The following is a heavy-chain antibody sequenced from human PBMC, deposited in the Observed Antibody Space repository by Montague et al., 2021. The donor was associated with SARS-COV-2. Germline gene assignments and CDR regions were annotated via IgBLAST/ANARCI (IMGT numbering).Heavy chain of an antibody. CDR1: GFAFRSYW. CDR3: ARASIYYGMDV. CDR2: IRQDASEK. V-gene: IGHV3-7*01. Sequence: SLRLSCAASGFAFRSYWVTWVRLGPGKGLEWVANIRQDASEKYYVDSVKGRFTISRDNAKNSLYLQMSSLRAEDTAVYYCARASIYYGMDVWGQGATVAVSS. J-gene: IGHJ6*02. D-gene: IGHD3-10*01.